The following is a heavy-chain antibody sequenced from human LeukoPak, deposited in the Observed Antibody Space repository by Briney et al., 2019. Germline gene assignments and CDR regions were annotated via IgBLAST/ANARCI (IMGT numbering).Heavy chain of an antibody. CDR3: ARHYYDFWSGYIEIIDY. J-gene: IGHJ4*02. D-gene: IGHD3-3*01. V-gene: IGHV1-69*04. CDR2: IIPILGIA. Sequence: SVKVSCKASGGTFSSYAISWVRQAPGQGLEWMGRIIPILGIANYAQKLQGRVTITADKSTSTAYMELSSLRSEDTAVYYCARHYYDFWSGYIEIIDYWGQGTLVTVSS. CDR1: GGTFSSYA.